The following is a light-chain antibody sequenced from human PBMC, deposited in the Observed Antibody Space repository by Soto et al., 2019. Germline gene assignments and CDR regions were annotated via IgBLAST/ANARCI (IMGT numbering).Light chain of an antibody. Sequence: EIVLTQSPGTLSLSPGERATLSCRASQSVSSSYFAWYQQKPGQPPRLLIYGSSSRATSIPERFSGSGSGTDFTLTISRLEPEDFAVYYCQQYGSSPPFTFGQGTKLEIK. J-gene: IGKJ2*01. V-gene: IGKV3-20*01. CDR1: QSVSSSY. CDR3: QQYGSSPPFT. CDR2: GSS.